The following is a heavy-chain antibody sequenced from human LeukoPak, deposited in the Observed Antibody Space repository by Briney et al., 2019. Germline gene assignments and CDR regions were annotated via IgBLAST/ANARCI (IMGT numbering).Heavy chain of an antibody. CDR1: GFTFSDYY. CDR3: ARDTAITPPAFDI. CDR2: ISSSGSTI. D-gene: IGHD5-18*01. Sequence: GGSLRLSCAASGFTFSDYYMSWIRQAPGKGLEWVSYISSSGSTIYYADSVKGRFTISRDNAKNSLYLQMNSLRTEDTAVYYCARDTAITPPAFDIWGQGTMVTVSS. V-gene: IGHV3-11*01. J-gene: IGHJ3*02.